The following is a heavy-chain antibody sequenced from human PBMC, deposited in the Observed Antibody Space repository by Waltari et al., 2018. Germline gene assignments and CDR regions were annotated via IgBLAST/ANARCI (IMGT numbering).Heavy chain of an antibody. Sequence: QVQLVQSGAEVKKPGASVKISCKTSDYTFTSSYIHWVRQAPGQGLEWMGISNPSGGSTIYAQKFQGRVTMTRDTSTSTVYMELSSLRSDDTAVYYCALDTGALWMDVWGQGTTVTVSS. V-gene: IGHV1-46*01. CDR1: DYTFTSSY. D-gene: IGHD2-21*01. CDR3: ALDTGALWMDV. J-gene: IGHJ6*02. CDR2: SNPSGGST.